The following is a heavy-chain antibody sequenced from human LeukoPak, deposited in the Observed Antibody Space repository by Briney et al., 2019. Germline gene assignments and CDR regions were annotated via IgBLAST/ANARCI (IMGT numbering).Heavy chain of an antibody. CDR2: INPTGTGT. J-gene: IGHJ5*02. V-gene: IGHV1-46*01. D-gene: IGHD3-10*01. CDR1: GYTFISYY. Sequence: GASVRVSCKASGYTFISYYMHWVRQAPGQGLEWIGLINPTGTGTLYAQKFQGRVTMTRDMSTSTDYMELSSLRSEDTAVYYCARDNSVGDIAWWFDPWGQGTLVTVSS. CDR3: ARDNSVGDIAWWFDP.